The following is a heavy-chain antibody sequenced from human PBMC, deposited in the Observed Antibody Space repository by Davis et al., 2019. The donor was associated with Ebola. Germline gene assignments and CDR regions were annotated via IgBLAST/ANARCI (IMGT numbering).Heavy chain of an antibody. V-gene: IGHV3-11*01. J-gene: IGHJ4*02. CDR2: ISFGGGTI. CDR1: GFTFSDYY. CDR3: AKDITMIGKYYFDN. Sequence: GESLKISCAASGFTFSDYYMSWIRQAPGKGLECLSYISFGGGTIYYADSVKGRITVSRDNAKDSLYLQMNSLRAEDTALYYCAKDITMIGKYYFDNWGQGTLVTVSS. D-gene: IGHD3-22*01.